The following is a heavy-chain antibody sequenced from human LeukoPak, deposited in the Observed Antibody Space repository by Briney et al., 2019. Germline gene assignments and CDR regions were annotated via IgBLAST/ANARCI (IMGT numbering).Heavy chain of an antibody. J-gene: IGHJ4*02. V-gene: IGHV4-34*01. D-gene: IGHD2-21*02. Sequence: SETLSLTCAVYGGSFSGYYWSWIRQPPGKGLEWIGEINHSGSTNYNPSLKSRVTISVDTSKNQFSLKLSSVTAADTAVYYCARGGPRLRRGRDGDCYWDYWGQGTLVTVSS. CDR2: INHSGST. CDR1: GGSFSGYY. CDR3: ARGGPRLRRGRDGDCYWDY.